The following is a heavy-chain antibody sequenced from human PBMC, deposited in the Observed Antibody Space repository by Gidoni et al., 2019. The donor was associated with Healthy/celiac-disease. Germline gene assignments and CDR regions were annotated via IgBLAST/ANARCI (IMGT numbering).Heavy chain of an antibody. D-gene: IGHD5-18*01. CDR1: GVPFRSGG. J-gene: IGHJ4*02. CDR2: ISYYGSNK. Sequence: QVQLVESGGGVVQPGRSLRLSWAGEGVPFRSGGMHWVRQAPGEGLEWVAVISYYGSNKYYADSVKGRFTISSDNSKNTLSLQLTSLRAEDTAVYYCAKDGSPGYSYANTPHYWGQGPLVTVSS. CDR3: AKDGSPGYSYANTPHY. V-gene: IGHV3-30*18.